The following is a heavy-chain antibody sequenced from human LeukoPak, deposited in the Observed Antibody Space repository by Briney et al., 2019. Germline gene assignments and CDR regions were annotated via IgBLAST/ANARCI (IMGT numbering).Heavy chain of an antibody. V-gene: IGHV4-30-4*08. CDR3: AREEGAIQLGYFDL. J-gene: IGHJ2*01. CDR1: GGSISSGDYY. CDR2: IYYSGST. Sequence: SETLSLTCTVSGGSISSGDYYWSWIRQPPGKGLEWIGYIYYSGSTYYNPSLKSRVTISVDTSKNQFSLKLSSATAADTAVYYCAREEGAIQLGYFDLWGRGTLVTVSS. D-gene: IGHD2-21*01.